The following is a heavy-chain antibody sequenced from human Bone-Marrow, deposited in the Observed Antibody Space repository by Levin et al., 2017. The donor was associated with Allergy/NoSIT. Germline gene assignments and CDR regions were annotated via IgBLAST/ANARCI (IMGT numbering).Heavy chain of an antibody. Sequence: GESLKISCAASGFTFSSYGMHWVRQAPGKGLEWVAVIWYDGSNKYYADSVKGRFTISRDNSKNTLYLQMNSLRAEDTAVYYCASHSSSWYALRIYYYYYYGMDVWGQGTTVTVSS. CDR3: ASHSSSWYALRIYYYYYYGMDV. D-gene: IGHD6-13*01. J-gene: IGHJ6*02. V-gene: IGHV3-33*01. CDR1: GFTFSSYG. CDR2: IWYDGSNK.